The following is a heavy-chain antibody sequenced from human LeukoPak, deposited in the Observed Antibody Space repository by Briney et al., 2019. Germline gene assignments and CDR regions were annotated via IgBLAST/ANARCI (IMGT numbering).Heavy chain of an antibody. D-gene: IGHD3-22*01. J-gene: IGHJ4*02. V-gene: IGHV3-7*01. CDR1: GFTFSSYW. CDR3: ARGYYYDSSGYLPFDY. Sequence: GGSLRLSCAASGFTFSSYWMSWVRQAPGKGLEWVANIKQDGSEKYYVDSVKGRFTISRDNAKNSLYLQMNSLRAEDTAVYYCARGYYYDSSGYLPFDYWGQGTLVTVSS. CDR2: IKQDGSEK.